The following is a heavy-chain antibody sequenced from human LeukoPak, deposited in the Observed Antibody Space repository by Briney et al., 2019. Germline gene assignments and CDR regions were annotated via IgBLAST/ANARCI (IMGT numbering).Heavy chain of an antibody. V-gene: IGHV4-59*01. J-gene: IGHJ6*02. CDR1: GGSISTYY. CDR2: IYYSGSI. Sequence: SETLSLTCTVSGGSISTYYGNWLRQPPGKGLEWIGYIYYSGSIDYNPSLKSRVTISVDTSKNQFSLKLSSVTAADTAVYYCARDYGSGYPSYYYGMDVWGQGTLVTVSS. CDR3: ARDYGSGYPSYYYGMDV. D-gene: IGHD3-10*01.